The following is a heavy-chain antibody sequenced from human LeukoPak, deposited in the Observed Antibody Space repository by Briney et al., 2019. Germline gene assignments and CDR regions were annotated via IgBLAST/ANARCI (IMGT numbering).Heavy chain of an antibody. CDR2: ISYDGSNK. CDR3: AKDLVTMIVVVIPYFDY. D-gene: IGHD3-22*01. J-gene: IGHJ4*02. V-gene: IGHV3-30*18. CDR1: GFTFSNYG. Sequence: GGSLRLSCAASGFTFSNYGMNWVRQAPGKGLEWVAVISYDGSNKYYADSVKGRFTISRDNSKNTLYLQMNSLRAEDTAVYYCAKDLVTMIVVVIPYFDYWGQGTLVTVSS.